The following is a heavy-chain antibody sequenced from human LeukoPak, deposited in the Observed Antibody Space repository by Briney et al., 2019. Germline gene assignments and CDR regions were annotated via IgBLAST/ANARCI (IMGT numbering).Heavy chain of an antibody. CDR3: ARERYDYDFWSGYRRKYYFDY. CDR1: GGSISSSSYY. J-gene: IGHJ4*02. Sequence: SETLSLTCTVSGGSISSSSYYWGWIRQPPGKGLEWIGSIYYSGSTYYNPSLKSRVTISVDTSKNQFSLKLSSVTAADTAVYYCARERYDYDFWSGYRRKYYFDYWGQGTLVTVSS. V-gene: IGHV4-39*07. CDR2: IYYSGST. D-gene: IGHD3-3*01.